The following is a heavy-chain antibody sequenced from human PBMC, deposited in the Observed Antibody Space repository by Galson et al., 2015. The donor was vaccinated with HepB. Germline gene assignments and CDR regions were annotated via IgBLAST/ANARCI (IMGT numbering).Heavy chain of an antibody. CDR2: ISSNGDNT. CDR1: GFTFSYYS. J-gene: IGHJ4*02. Sequence: SLRLSCAASGFTFSYYSVHWVRQAPGKGLEHVSVISSNGDNTYYADSVKGRFTISRDNAKKTLYLQMSSLRGEDTAVYYCVKDGGSTWYISWGQGTLVTVSS. CDR3: VKDGGSTWYIS. D-gene: IGHD6-13*01. V-gene: IGHV3-64D*06.